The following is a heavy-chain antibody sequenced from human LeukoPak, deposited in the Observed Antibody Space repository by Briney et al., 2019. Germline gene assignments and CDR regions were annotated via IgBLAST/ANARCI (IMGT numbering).Heavy chain of an antibody. J-gene: IGHJ4*02. CDR3: ATGQYSGSTYYFDD. CDR1: GFTFSRYW. D-gene: IGHD1-26*01. V-gene: IGHV3-7*01. CDR2: IKKEGSEK. Sequence: PGGSLRLSCAASGFTFSRYWMSWVRQAPGKGLEGVANIKKEGSEKYYVDSVKGRFTISRDKEKNSLYLQMNSLRAEDTAVYYCATGQYSGSTYYFDDWGQGTLVTVSS.